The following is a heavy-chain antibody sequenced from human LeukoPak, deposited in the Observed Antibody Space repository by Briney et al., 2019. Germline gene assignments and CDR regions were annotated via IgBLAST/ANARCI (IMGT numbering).Heavy chain of an antibody. Sequence: PSETLSLTCTVSGGSISSGDYYWSWIRQPPGKGLEWIGYIYYSGSTYYNPSLKSRVTISVDTSKNQFSLKLSSVTAADTAVYYCIGINSSSWTVDYWGQGTLVTVSS. CDR3: IGINSSSWTVDY. J-gene: IGHJ4*02. D-gene: IGHD6-13*01. CDR2: IYYSGST. V-gene: IGHV4-30-4*01. CDR1: GGSISSGDYY.